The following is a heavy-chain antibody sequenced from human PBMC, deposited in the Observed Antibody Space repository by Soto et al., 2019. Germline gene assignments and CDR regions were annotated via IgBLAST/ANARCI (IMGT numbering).Heavy chain of an antibody. Sequence: GGSLRLSCAASGFTFSSYGMHWVRQAPGKGLEWVAVISYDGSNKYYADSVKGRFTISRDNSKNTLYLQMNSLRAEDTAVYYCAKPPEGWLVYFDYWGQGTLVTVSS. CDR3: AKPPEGWLVYFDY. CDR1: GFTFSSYG. D-gene: IGHD6-19*01. V-gene: IGHV3-30*18. J-gene: IGHJ4*02. CDR2: ISYDGSNK.